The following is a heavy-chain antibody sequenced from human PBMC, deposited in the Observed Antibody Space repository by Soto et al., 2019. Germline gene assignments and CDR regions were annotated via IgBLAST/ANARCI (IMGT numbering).Heavy chain of an antibody. Sequence: GGSLRLSCAASGFTFGSYWMNWVRQAPGKGLVWVSRIDSDGSSTTYADSVKGRFTTSRDNAKNTLYLQMSSLRVEDTAVYYCARGRPYGMDVWGQGTTVTVPS. CDR2: IDSDGSST. CDR3: ARGRPYGMDV. J-gene: IGHJ6*02. CDR1: GFTFGSYW. V-gene: IGHV3-74*01.